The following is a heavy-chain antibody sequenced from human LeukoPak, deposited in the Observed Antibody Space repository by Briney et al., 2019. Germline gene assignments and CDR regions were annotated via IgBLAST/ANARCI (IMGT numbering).Heavy chain of an antibody. CDR1: GFTFSSYA. J-gene: IGHJ4*02. Sequence: GSLRLSCAASGFTFSSYAMSWVRQAPGKGLEWVSAISGSGGSTYYADSVKGRFTISRDNSQNTLSLQMNSLRTEDTAVYYCARRGVAGTEYYFDYWGQGTLVTVSS. V-gene: IGHV3-23*01. CDR3: ARRGVAGTEYYFDY. D-gene: IGHD6-19*01. CDR2: ISGSGGST.